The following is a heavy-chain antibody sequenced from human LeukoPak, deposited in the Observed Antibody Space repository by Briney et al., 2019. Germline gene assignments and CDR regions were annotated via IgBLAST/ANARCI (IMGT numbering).Heavy chain of an antibody. V-gene: IGHV1-69*04. J-gene: IGHJ4*02. Sequence: ASVKVSCKASGGTFSSYAISWVRQAPGQGLEWMGRIIPILGIANYAQKFQGRVTITADKSTSTAYMELSSLRSEDTAVYYCARDFGAVAGSFDYWGQGTLVTVSS. D-gene: IGHD6-19*01. CDR1: GGTFSSYA. CDR2: IIPILGIA. CDR3: ARDFGAVAGSFDY.